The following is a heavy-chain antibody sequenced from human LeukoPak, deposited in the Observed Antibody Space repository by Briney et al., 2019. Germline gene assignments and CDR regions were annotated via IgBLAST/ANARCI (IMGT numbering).Heavy chain of an antibody. CDR3: ARGTYYYDSSGYYHSAFDI. J-gene: IGHJ3*02. CDR1: GGSISSHY. CDR2: IYYSGST. Sequence: SETLSLTCTVSGGSISSHYWSWIRQPPGKGLEWIGYIYYSGSTNYNPTLKSRVTISVDTSKNQFSLKLSSVTAADTAVYYCARGTYYYDSSGYYHSAFDIWGQGTMVTVSS. V-gene: IGHV4-59*11. D-gene: IGHD3-22*01.